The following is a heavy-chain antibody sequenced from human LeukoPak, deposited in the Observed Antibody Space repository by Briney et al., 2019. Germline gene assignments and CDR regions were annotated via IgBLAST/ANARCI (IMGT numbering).Heavy chain of an antibody. CDR1: GCTFSSYA. CDR3: ARGGMYGSGGYYLYFDY. CDR2: SYPIFGKT. J-gene: IGHJ4*02. V-gene: IGHV1-69*05. D-gene: IGHD3-10*01. Sequence: SSVKVSCTASGCTFSSYAISWVRLAPGQGLEWMGGSYPIFGKTNYEHKFQGRGTITTDESTSKAYMELNSLRSEDTAGYYCARGGMYGSGGYYLYFDYWGQGNPVTVSS.